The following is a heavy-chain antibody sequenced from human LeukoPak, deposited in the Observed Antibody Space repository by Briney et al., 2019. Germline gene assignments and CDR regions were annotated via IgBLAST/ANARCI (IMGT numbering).Heavy chain of an antibody. D-gene: IGHD3-10*01. V-gene: IGHV3-11*06. CDR3: ARVLLWFGELSDLYFDY. CDR2: ISSSSSYT. J-gene: IGHJ4*02. CDR1: GFTFSDYY. Sequence: PGGSLRLSCAASGFTFSDYYMSWIRQAPRKGLEWVSYISSSSSYTNYADSVKGQFTISRDNAKNSLYLQMNSLRAEDTAVYYCARVLLWFGELSDLYFDYWGQGTLVTVSS.